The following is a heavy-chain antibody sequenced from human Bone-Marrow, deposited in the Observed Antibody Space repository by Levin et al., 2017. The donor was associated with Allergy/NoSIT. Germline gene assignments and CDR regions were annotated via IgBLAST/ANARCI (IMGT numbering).Heavy chain of an antibody. J-gene: IGHJ4*02. CDR2: IYSGGGA. CDR3: ARVTTSWYSYFDY. D-gene: IGHD6-13*01. CDR1: GFSVPNNY. Sequence: PGGSLRLSCVGSGFSVPNNYMTWVRPAPGKGLEWLSVIYSGGGAFYADSVKGRFTISRDNSKNTVFLEMNSLGADDTAVYYCARVTTSWYSYFDYWGQGSPVTVSS. V-gene: IGHV3-53*01.